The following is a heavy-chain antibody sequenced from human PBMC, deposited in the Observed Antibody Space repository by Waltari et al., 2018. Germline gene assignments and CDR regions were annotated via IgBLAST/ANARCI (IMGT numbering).Heavy chain of an antibody. CDR3: AREPYYTVTETRFDY. Sequence: QVQLVQSGAEVRKPGSSVKVSCKASGGTFSSYAISWVRKAPGQGLEWMGRIIPIFGTANYAQKFQGRVTITADKSTSTAYMELSSLRSEDTAVYYCAREPYYTVTETRFDYWGQGTLVTVSS. J-gene: IGHJ4*02. V-gene: IGHV1-69*08. CDR2: IIPIFGTA. D-gene: IGHD4-4*01. CDR1: GGTFSSYA.